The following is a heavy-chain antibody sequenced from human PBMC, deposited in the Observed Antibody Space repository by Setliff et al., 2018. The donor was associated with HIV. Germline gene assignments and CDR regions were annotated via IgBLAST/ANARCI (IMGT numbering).Heavy chain of an antibody. CDR3: AVHYYDSSGYDY. V-gene: IGHV3-23*01. Sequence: LRLSCAASGSTFSSYAMSWVRQAPGKGLEWVSAISGSGGSTYYADSVKGRFTISRDNSKNTLYLQMNSLRAEDTAVYYCAVHYYDSSGYDYWGQGTLVTVSS. CDR2: ISGSGGST. CDR1: GSTFSSYA. J-gene: IGHJ4*02. D-gene: IGHD3-22*01.